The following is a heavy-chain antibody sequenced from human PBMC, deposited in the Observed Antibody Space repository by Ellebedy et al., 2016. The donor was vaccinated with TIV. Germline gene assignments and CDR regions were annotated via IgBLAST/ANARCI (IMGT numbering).Heavy chain of an antibody. Sequence: GGSLRLSXAASGFTFSSYWMSWVRQAPGKGLEWVANIKQDGSEKYYVDSVKGRFTISRDNAKNSLYLQMNSLRAEDTAVYYCARGMGSSGWYSPNDAFDIWGQGTMVTVSS. J-gene: IGHJ3*02. CDR2: IKQDGSEK. CDR1: GFTFSSYW. V-gene: IGHV3-7*04. D-gene: IGHD6-19*01. CDR3: ARGMGSSGWYSPNDAFDI.